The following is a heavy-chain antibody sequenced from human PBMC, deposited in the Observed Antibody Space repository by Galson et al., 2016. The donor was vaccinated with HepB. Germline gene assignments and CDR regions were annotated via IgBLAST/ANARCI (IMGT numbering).Heavy chain of an antibody. CDR2: ISITYGTI. CDR3: ATGNQWEQGLLFDS. CDR1: GSISSAES. V-gene: IGHV3-48*02. Sequence: SLRLSCAVSGSISSAESRNWVRQSPGRGLEWISYISITYGTIHYADSVKGRFTISRDTANNSFYLQMNSLRDEDTAIYYCATGNQWEQGLLFDSWGQGTLVTVSS. J-gene: IGHJ4*02. D-gene: IGHD1-26*01.